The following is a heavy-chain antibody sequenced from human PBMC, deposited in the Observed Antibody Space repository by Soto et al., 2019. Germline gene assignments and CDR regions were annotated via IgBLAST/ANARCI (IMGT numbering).Heavy chain of an antibody. D-gene: IGHD3-10*01. CDR3: ARVEHPSYGAGAAVEHLLY. CDR1: DWSISSAGYS. V-gene: IGHV4-30-2*01. Sequence: QLELQESGSGLLKPSQTLSLTCTVSDWSISSAGYSWTWVRQPPGQGLEWMGYISKTGSTHYNPSLTNRLTMAIDTSKKQFSLSLTSVIAADTAVYYCARVEHPSYGAGAAVEHLLYWGHGALVTVSS. CDR2: ISKTGST. J-gene: IGHJ1*01.